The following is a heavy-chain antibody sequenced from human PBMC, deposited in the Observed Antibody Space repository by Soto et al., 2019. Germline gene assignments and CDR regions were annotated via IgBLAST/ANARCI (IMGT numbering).Heavy chain of an antibody. Sequence: ASVKVSCKASGYTFTGYYMHWVRQAPGQGLEWMGWINPNSGGTNYAQKFQGRVTMTRDTSIRTAYMELSRLRSDDTAVYYCARNNWNYEHGMDVWGQGTTVTVSS. CDR1: GYTFTGYY. V-gene: IGHV1-2*02. J-gene: IGHJ6*02. D-gene: IGHD1-7*01. CDR3: ARNNWNYEHGMDV. CDR2: INPNSGGT.